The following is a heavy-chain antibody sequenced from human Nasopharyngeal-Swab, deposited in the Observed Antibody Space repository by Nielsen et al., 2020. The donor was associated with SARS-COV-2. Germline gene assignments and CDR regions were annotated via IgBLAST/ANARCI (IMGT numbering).Heavy chain of an antibody. V-gene: IGHV4-39*07. CDR2: IYYSGST. Sequence: SETLSLTCTASGVSISSSSYYWGWIRQPPGKGLEWIGSIYYSGSTYYNPSLKSRVTISVDTSKNQFSLKLSSVTAADTAVYYCARASDYDFWSGPQPDAFDIWGQGTMVTVSS. D-gene: IGHD3-3*01. CDR1: GVSISSSSYY. J-gene: IGHJ3*02. CDR3: ARASDYDFWSGPQPDAFDI.